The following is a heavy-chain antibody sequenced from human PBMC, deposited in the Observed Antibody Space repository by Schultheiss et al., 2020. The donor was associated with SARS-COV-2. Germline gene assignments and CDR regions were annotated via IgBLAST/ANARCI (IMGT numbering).Heavy chain of an antibody. V-gene: IGHV3-48*04. CDR3: AKERWYSSSWYDY. CDR2: ISSSGSTI. CDR1: GFTFSSYG. Sequence: GESLKISCAASGFTFSSYGMSWVRQAPGKGLEWVSYISSSGSTIYYADSVKGRFTISRDNAKNSLYLQMNSLRAEDTAVYYCAKERWYSSSWYDYWGQGTLVTVSS. J-gene: IGHJ4*02. D-gene: IGHD6-13*01.